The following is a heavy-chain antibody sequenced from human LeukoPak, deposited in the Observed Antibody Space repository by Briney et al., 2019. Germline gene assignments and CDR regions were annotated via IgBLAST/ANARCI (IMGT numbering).Heavy chain of an antibody. V-gene: IGHV4-59*01. J-gene: IGHJ4*02. CDR2: IYYSGST. CDR3: ARGKGDGYNLVPFDY. CDR1: GGSISSYY. Sequence: SETLSLICTVSGGSISSYYWSWIRQPPGKGLEWIGYIYYSGSTNYSPSLKSRVTISVDTSNNQFSLKLSSVTAADTAVYYCARGKGDGYNLVPFDYWGQGTLVTVSS. D-gene: IGHD5-24*01.